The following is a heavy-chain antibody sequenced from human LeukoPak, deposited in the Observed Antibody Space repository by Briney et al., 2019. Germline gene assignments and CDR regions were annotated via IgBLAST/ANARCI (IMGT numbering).Heavy chain of an antibody. CDR1: GFTFSSYA. CDR3: ATLPYYYDSSGSYYFDY. D-gene: IGHD3-22*01. CDR2: ISSNGGST. Sequence: PGGSLRLSCAASGFTFSSYAMHWVRQAPGKGLEYVSAISSNGGSTYYANSVKGRFTISRDNSKNTLYLQMNSLRVEDTAVYYCATLPYYYDSSGSYYFDYWGQGTLVTVSS. J-gene: IGHJ4*02. V-gene: IGHV3-64*01.